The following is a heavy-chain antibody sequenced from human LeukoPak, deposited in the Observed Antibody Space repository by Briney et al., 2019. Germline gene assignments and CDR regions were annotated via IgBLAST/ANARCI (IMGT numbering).Heavy chain of an antibody. D-gene: IGHD2-2*01. V-gene: IGHV3-48*03. CDR2: ISSSGSTI. Sequence: GGSLRLSCAASGFTFSSYEMNWVRQAPGKGLEWVSYISSSGSTIYYADSVKGRFTISRDNAKNSLYLQMNSLRAEDTAVYYCARRGTSTGGLDYWGQGTLVTVSS. J-gene: IGHJ4*02. CDR3: ARRGTSTGGLDY. CDR1: GFTFSSYE.